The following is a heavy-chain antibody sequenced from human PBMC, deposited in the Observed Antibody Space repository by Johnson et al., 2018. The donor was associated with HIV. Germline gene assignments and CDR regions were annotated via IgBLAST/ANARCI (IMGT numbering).Heavy chain of an antibody. CDR3: TTPGDRGYTLVGEAAFDS. CDR2: IKRKTDGGTT. V-gene: IGHV3-15*01. J-gene: IGHJ3*02. D-gene: IGHD6-13*01. CDR1: GLTFTNAW. Sequence: EKLVESGGGLVKPGGSLRLSCAASGLTFTNAWMNWVRQAPGKGLEWAGRIKRKTDGGTTDYAAPVKGRFTISRDDSKNTLYLQMNSLKTEDTAVYYCTTPGDRGYTLVGEAAFDSWGQGTMVTVSS.